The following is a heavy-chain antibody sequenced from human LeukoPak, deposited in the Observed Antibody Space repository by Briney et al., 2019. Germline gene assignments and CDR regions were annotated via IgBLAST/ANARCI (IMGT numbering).Heavy chain of an antibody. CDR3: ASLDPRGYRGYYFDY. J-gene: IGHJ4*02. CDR1: GGTFSNYA. D-gene: IGHD1-1*01. V-gene: IGHV1-69*05. CDR2: IIPIFGTA. Sequence: SVKVSCKASGGTFSNYAISWVRQAPGQGLEWMGGIIPIFGTANYAQKFQGRVTITTDESTSTAYMELSSLRSEDTAVYYCASLDPRGYRGYYFDYWGQGTLVTVSS.